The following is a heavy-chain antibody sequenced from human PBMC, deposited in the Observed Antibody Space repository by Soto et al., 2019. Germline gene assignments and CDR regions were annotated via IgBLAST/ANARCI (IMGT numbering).Heavy chain of an antibody. CDR1: GFTFASYV. J-gene: IGHJ4*02. D-gene: IGHD3-16*02. Sequence: PGGSLRLSCAGSGFTFASYVMTWVRQAPGKGLELVSSISATGGSTYYAGSVKGRFTISRDNSKNTLYLPMNSLRAEDTSIYYCANAEHPRRSIGFDYWGQGTLVTVSS. CDR2: ISATGGST. V-gene: IGHV3-23*01. CDR3: ANAEHPRRSIGFDY.